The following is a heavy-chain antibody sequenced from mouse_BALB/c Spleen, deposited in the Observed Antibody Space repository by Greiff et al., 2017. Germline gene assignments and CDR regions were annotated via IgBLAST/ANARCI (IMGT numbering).Heavy chain of an antibody. CDR3: ARWSNYGFVLDD. J-gene: IGHJ2*01. V-gene: IGHV1S41*01. CDR2: IAPGSGST. Sequence: DLVKPGASVKLSCKASGYTFTSYWINWIKQRPGQGLEWIGRIAPGSGSTYYNEMFKGKATLTVDTSSSTAYIQLSSLSSEDSAVYFCARWSNYGFVLDDWGQGTTLTVSS. D-gene: IGHD2-5*01. CDR1: GYTFTSYW.